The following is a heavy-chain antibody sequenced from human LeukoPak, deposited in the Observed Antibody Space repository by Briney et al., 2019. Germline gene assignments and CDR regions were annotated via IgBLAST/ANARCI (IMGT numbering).Heavy chain of an antibody. V-gene: IGHV3-23*01. CDR3: AKGIAGYKGDFDY. CDR1: GFTLSSYA. D-gene: IGHD5-24*01. J-gene: IGHJ4*02. CDR2: ISGSGGST. Sequence: GGSLRLSCAASGFTLSSYAMSWVRQAPGMGLEWVSAISGSGGSTYYADSVKGRFTISRDNSKNTLYLQMNSLRAEDTAVYYCAKGIAGYKGDFDYWGQGTLVTVSS.